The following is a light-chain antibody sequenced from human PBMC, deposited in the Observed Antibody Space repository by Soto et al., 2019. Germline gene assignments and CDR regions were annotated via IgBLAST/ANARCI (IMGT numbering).Light chain of an antibody. V-gene: IGKV3-20*01. CDR1: QSVSSNN. CDR2: GSS. Sequence: EIVLTQSPGTLSLSPGERATLSCRASQSVSSNNLAWYQQRPGQAPRVVIYGSSTRATGIPERFSGSGSGTDLTLTISRLEPEDFAVYYCQHYGRSPFTFGPGTKVDIK. J-gene: IGKJ3*01. CDR3: QHYGRSPFT.